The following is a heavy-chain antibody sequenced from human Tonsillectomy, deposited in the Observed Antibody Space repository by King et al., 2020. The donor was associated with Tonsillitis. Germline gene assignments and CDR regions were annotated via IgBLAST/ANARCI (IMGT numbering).Heavy chain of an antibody. V-gene: IGHV3-9*01. CDR3: AKGLNVDTAMVLGY. J-gene: IGHJ4*02. Sequence: VQLVESGGGLVQPGRSLRLSCAASGFTFDDYAMHWVRQAPGKGLEWVSGMSWNSGGIGYADSVKGRFTISRDNAKNSLYLQMNSLRAEDTALYYCAKGLNVDTAMVLGYWGQGTLVTVSS. D-gene: IGHD5-18*01. CDR2: MSWNSGGI. CDR1: GFTFDDYA.